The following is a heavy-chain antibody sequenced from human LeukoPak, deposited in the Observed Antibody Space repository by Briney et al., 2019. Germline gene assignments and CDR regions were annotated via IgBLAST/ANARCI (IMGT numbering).Heavy chain of an antibody. CDR2: ISYDGSNK. Sequence: QSGRSLRLSCAASGFTFSSYAMHWVRQAPGKGLEWVAVISYDGSNKYYADSVKGRFTISRDNSKNTLYLQMNSLRAEDTAVYYCARGAYYYDSSGYYWGQGTLVTVSS. D-gene: IGHD3-22*01. J-gene: IGHJ4*02. CDR1: GFTFSSYA. V-gene: IGHV3-30-3*01. CDR3: ARGAYYYDSSGYY.